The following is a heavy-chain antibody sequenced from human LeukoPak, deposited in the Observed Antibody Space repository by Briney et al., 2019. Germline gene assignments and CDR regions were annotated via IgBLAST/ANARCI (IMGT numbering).Heavy chain of an antibody. J-gene: IGHJ4*02. Sequence: GGSLRLSCAASGFTFSNYAMNWVRQAPGKGLEWVAVISYDGSNKYYADSVKGRFTISRDNSKNTLYLQMNSLRAEDTAVYYCARGQVMAFDYWGQGTLVTVSS. V-gene: IGHV3-30*01. D-gene: IGHD5-24*01. CDR2: ISYDGSNK. CDR3: ARGQVMAFDY. CDR1: GFTFSNYA.